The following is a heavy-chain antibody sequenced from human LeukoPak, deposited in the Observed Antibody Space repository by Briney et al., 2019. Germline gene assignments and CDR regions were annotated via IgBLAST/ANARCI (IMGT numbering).Heavy chain of an antibody. CDR1: GFTFSSYS. CDR2: ISSSSSTI. D-gene: IGHD3-22*01. J-gene: IGHJ4*02. V-gene: IGHV3-48*01. Sequence: GGSLRLSCAASGFTFSSYSMNWVRQAPGKGLEWVSYISSSSSTIYYADSVKGRFTISRDNAKNSLYLQMNSLKTEDTAVYYCRGGYGGDDNWGQGSLVTVSS. CDR3: RGGYGGDDN.